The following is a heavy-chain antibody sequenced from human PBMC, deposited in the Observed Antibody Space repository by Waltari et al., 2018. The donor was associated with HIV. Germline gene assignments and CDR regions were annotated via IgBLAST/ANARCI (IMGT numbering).Heavy chain of an antibody. D-gene: IGHD6-19*01. J-gene: IGHJ3*02. CDR2: INPNSGGT. V-gene: IGHV1-2*02. CDR1: GYTFTGYY. CDR3: ARDWQQWLVRGGAFDI. Sequence: QVQLVQSGAEVKKPGASVKVSCKASGYTFTGYYMHWGRQAPGQGLEWMGWINPNSGGTNYAQKFQGRVTMTRDTSISTAYMELSRLRSDDTAVYYCARDWQQWLVRGGAFDIWGQGTMVTVSS.